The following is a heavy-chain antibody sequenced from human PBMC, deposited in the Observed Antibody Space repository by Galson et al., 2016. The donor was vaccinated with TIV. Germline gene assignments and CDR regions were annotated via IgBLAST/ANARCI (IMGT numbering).Heavy chain of an antibody. Sequence: SLRLSCAASGFTFSAYGMHWVRQAPGKGLEWMTFIHYDGTKDYYTDSVKGRFTISRDNSKSVVYLQMNSLRPEDTAVYYCAKDHVVVVGVPEVWGQGTPVIVSS. CDR1: GFTFSAYG. CDR3: AKDHVVVVGVPEV. D-gene: IGHD2-21*01. J-gene: IGHJ6*02. V-gene: IGHV3-30*02. CDR2: IHYDGTKD.